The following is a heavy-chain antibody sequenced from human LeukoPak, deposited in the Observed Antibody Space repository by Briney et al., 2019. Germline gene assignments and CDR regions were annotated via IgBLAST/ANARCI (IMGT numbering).Heavy chain of an antibody. V-gene: IGHV3-48*01. CDR3: ARGEGDDDAFDI. D-gene: IGHD2-21*02. J-gene: IGHJ3*02. CDR1: GFTFSSYS. CDR2: ISSSSTI. Sequence: PGGSLRLSCAASGFTFSSYSMNWVRQAPGKGLEWVSYISSSSTIYYADSVKGRFTISRDNAKNSLYLQMNSLRAEDTAVYYCARGEGDDDAFDIWGQGTMVTVSS.